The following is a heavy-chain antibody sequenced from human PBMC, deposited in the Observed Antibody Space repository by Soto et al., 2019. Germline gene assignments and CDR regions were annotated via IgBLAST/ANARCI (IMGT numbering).Heavy chain of an antibody. D-gene: IGHD3-16*01. J-gene: IGHJ6*02. CDR3: ARDRIMITFVGVTYYYGMDV. CDR1: GGSISSGGYS. Sequence: QLQLQESGSGLVKPSQTLSLTCAVSGGSISSGGYSWSWIRQPPGKGLEWIGNILHSGKTNYNPSLKSRITMSVDRSKNHFSLNLSSVTAADTAVYYCARDRIMITFVGVTYYYGMDVWGQGTAVSVSS. CDR2: ILHSGKT. V-gene: IGHV4-30-2*01.